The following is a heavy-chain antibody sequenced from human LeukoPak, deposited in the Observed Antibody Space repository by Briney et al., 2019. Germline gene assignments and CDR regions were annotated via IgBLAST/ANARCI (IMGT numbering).Heavy chain of an antibody. Sequence: SETLSLTCTVSGGSISSGDYYWSWIRQPPGKGLEWIGYIYYSGSTYYNPSLKSRVIISVDTSKNQFSLKLSSVTAADTAVYYCARGLDYYDSSGYYYAAGIDCWGQGTLVTVSS. V-gene: IGHV4-30-4*01. D-gene: IGHD3-22*01. CDR1: GGSISSGDYY. J-gene: IGHJ4*02. CDR2: IYYSGST. CDR3: ARGLDYYDSSGYYYAAGIDC.